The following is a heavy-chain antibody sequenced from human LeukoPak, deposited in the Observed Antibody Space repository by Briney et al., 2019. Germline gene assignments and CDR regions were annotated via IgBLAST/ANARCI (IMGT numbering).Heavy chain of an antibody. Sequence: ASVKVSCKASGYTFTSYDINWVRQATGQGLEWMGWMNPNSGNTGYAQKFQGRVTITRNTSISTAYMELSSLRSEDTAVYYCARDPDRVVGALGGDAFDIWGQGTMVTVSS. CDR2: MNPNSGNT. J-gene: IGHJ3*02. CDR3: ARDPDRVVGALGGDAFDI. V-gene: IGHV1-8*03. D-gene: IGHD1-26*01. CDR1: GYTFTSYD.